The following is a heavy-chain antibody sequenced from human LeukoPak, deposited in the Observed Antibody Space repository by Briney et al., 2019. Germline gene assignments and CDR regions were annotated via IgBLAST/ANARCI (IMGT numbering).Heavy chain of an antibody. CDR2: IRDSDDKT. V-gene: IGHV3-23*01. D-gene: IGHD6-19*01. CDR1: GFTFGTYL. Sequence: GGSLRLSCAASGFTFGTYLSSSVCEAPGKGAEWVSCIRDSDDKTYDAQAVEGRFTTSRDYSKNTMDLKMNRLRAEDTAVYFCARSRLEVDGTGAFDYWGQGTLVTVSS. CDR3: ARSRLEVDGTGAFDY. J-gene: IGHJ4*02.